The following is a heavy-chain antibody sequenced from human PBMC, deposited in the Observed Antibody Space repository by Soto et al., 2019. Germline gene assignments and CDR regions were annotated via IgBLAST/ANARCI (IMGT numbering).Heavy chain of an antibody. Sequence: QVQLVQSGAEVKKPGSSVKVSCKASGGTFSSYAISWVRQAPGQGLEWMGGIIPIFGTANYAQKFQGRVTITADESXSXXYMELSSLRSEDTAVYYCARDQQQLVRGRYYGMDVWGQGTTVTVSS. CDR3: ARDQQQLVRGRYYGMDV. CDR2: IIPIFGTA. CDR1: GGTFSSYA. V-gene: IGHV1-69*12. D-gene: IGHD6-13*01. J-gene: IGHJ6*02.